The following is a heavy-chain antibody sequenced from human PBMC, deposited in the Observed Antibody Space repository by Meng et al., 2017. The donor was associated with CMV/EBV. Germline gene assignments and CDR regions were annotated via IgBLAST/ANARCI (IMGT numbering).Heavy chain of an antibody. D-gene: IGHD1-26*01. CDR3: VRGGSYRAFDI. CDR1: GFTFSSYW. Sequence: GGSLRLSCAASGFTFSSYWMSWVRQAPGKGLEWVANIKQDGSEKYYVDSVKGRFTISRDNAKNSLYLQMNSLRAEDTAVYYCVRGGSYRAFDIWGQGTMVTVSS. V-gene: IGHV3-7*01. J-gene: IGHJ3*02. CDR2: IKQDGSEK.